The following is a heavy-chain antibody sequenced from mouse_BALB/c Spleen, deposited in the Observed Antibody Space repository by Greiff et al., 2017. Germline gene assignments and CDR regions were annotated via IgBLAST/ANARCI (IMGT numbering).Heavy chain of an antibody. J-gene: IGHJ4*01. CDR3: ARDVNYAMDY. V-gene: IGHV5-17*02. CDR2: ISSGSSTI. Sequence: EVQGVESGGGLVQPGGSRKLSCAASGFTFSSFGMHWVRQAPEKGLEWVAYISSGSSTIYYADTVKGRFTISRDNPKNTLFLQMTSLRSEDTAMYYCARDVNYAMDYWGQGTSVTVSS. CDR1: GFTFSSFG.